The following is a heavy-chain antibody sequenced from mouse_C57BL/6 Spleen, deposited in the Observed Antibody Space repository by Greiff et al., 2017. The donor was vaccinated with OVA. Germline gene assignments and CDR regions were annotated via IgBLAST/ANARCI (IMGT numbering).Heavy chain of an antibody. CDR3: ARFSSYYFDY. D-gene: IGHD1-1*01. CDR2: ISSGSSTI. V-gene: IGHV5-17*01. J-gene: IGHJ2*01. CDR1: GFTFSDYG. Sequence: DVQLVESGGGLVKPGGSLKLSCAASGFTFSDYGMHWVRQAPEKGLEWVAYISSGSSTIYYADTVKGRFTISRDNAKNTLFLQMTSLRSEDTAMYYCARFSSYYFDYWGQGTTLTVSS.